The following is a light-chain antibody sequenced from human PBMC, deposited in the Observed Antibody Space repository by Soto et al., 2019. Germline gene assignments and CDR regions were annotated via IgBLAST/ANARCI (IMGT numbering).Light chain of an antibody. CDR1: QSVRSNF. V-gene: IGKV3-20*01. CDR3: QQYGTSPQLT. J-gene: IGKJ4*01. Sequence: EIVLTQSPGTLSLSPGERAALSCRASQSVRSNFVAWYQQKPGQAPRLLIYAASSRATGIPDRFSGSGSGTDFTLTISRLEPEDFAVYYCQQYGTSPQLTFGGGTRVEIK. CDR2: AAS.